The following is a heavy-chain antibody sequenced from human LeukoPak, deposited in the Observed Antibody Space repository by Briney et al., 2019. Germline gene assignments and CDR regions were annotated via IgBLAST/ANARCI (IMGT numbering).Heavy chain of an antibody. CDR1: GYTFTSYY. Sequence: ASVKVSCKASGYTFTSYYMHWVRQAPGQGLEWMGIINPSGGSTSYAQKFQGRVTITADKSTSTAYMELSSLRSEDTAVYYCARDPARYCSGGSCLTNNWFDPWGQGTLVTVSS. D-gene: IGHD2-15*01. CDR2: INPSGGST. V-gene: IGHV1-46*01. CDR3: ARDPARYCSGGSCLTNNWFDP. J-gene: IGHJ5*02.